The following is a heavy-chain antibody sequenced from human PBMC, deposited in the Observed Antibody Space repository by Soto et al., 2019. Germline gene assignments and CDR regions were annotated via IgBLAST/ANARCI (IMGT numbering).Heavy chain of an antibody. Sequence: EVQLVESGGGLVQPGGSLKLSCAASGFTFSGSAMHWVRQASGKGLEWVGRIRSKANSYAPADAASVKGRFTISRDDSKKPAYLPMNGLTTEDTAVYYCTRSTSGAGPFDCGGQGPLVTVSS. J-gene: IGHJ4*02. CDR3: TRSTSGAGPFDC. V-gene: IGHV3-73*01. CDR2: IRSKANSYAP. CDR1: GFTFSGSA. D-gene: IGHD3-10*01.